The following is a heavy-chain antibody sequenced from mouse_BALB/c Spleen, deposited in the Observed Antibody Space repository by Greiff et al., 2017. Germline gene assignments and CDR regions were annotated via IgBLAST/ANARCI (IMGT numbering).Heavy chain of an antibody. CDR1: GFTFSSYG. CDR2: ISSGGSYT. V-gene: IGHV5-6*01. CDR3: ARQRTGTGYYAMDY. Sequence: EVQLVESGGDLVKPGGSLKLSCAASGFTFSSYGMSWVRQTPDKRLEWVATISSGGSYTYYPDSVKGRFTISRDNAKNTLYLQMSSLKSEDTAMYYCARQRTGTGYYAMDYWGQGTSVTVSS. D-gene: IGHD4-1*01. J-gene: IGHJ4*01.